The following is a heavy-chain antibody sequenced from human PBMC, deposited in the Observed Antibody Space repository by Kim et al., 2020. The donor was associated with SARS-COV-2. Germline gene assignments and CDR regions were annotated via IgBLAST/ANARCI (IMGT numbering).Heavy chain of an antibody. CDR2: IFGSGHGS. CDR1: RFTFSSSA. V-gene: IGHV3-23*01. D-gene: IGHD3-10*01. CDR3: ARNLPLTSVTFLWYFDL. Sequence: GGSLRLSCAASRFTFSSSAMTWVRQAPGKGLEWVASIFGSGHGSYYADSVKGCFVISRDNSKNTLYLQMDNLRADDAGVYYCARNLPLTSVTFLWYFDLWGRGT. J-gene: IGHJ2*01.